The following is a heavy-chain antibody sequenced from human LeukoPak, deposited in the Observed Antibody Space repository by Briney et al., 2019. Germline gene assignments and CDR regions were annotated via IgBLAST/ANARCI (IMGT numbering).Heavy chain of an antibody. Sequence: PSQTLSLTRTVSVGSISSGDYYCSWIRQPPGKGLEWIGYIYYSGSTYYNPSRKSTVTISVDTSKNQFSLKLSSVTAEDTAVYYCARAHCSSNRCYEGGFDYWGQGTLVTVSS. CDR3: ARAHCSSNRCYEGGFDY. CDR1: VGSISSGDYY. D-gene: IGHD2-2*01. CDR2: IYYSGST. V-gene: IGHV4-30-4*08. J-gene: IGHJ4*02.